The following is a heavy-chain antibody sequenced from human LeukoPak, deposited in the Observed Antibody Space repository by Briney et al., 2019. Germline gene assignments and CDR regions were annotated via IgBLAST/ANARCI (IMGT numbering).Heavy chain of an antibody. CDR1: GYTLTELS. V-gene: IGHV1-46*01. Sequence: GASVKVSCKVSGYTLTELSMHWVRQAPGKGLEWMGIINPSGGSTSYAQKFQGRVTMTRDTSTSTVYMELSSLRSEDTAVYYCARGGALLDSGYYYGMDVWGQGTTVTVSS. CDR3: ARGGALLDSGYYYGMDV. J-gene: IGHJ6*02. CDR2: INPSGGST. D-gene: IGHD1-1*01.